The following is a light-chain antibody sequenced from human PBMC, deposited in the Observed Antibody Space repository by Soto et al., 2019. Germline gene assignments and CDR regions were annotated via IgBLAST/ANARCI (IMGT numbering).Light chain of an antibody. V-gene: IGKV3-20*01. Sequence: ENVLTQSPGTLSLSPGERAILSCRASQSVISNFLAWYQQKPGQAPRLLIYGASSRATGIPDRFSGGGSGTDFTLTISRLEPEDFAVYYCLQYGSSPYTFGQGAKLEIK. CDR2: GAS. CDR1: QSVISNF. CDR3: LQYGSSPYT. J-gene: IGKJ2*01.